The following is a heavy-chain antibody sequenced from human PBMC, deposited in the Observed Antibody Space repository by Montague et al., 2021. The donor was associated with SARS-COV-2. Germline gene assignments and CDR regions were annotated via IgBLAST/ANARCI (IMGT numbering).Heavy chain of an antibody. CDR3: AKSGVVINPYYYYGMDV. CDR2: ISNSGGRT. D-gene: IGHD3-22*01. Sequence: SLRLSCAASGFTFSSYALTWVRQAPGKGLEWVSAISNSGGRTYYADSVKGRFTISRDNSKNTLYLQMNSLRGEDTAIYHCAKSGVVINPYYYYGMDVWGQGTTVTVSS. J-gene: IGHJ6*02. CDR1: GFTFSSYA. V-gene: IGHV3-23*01.